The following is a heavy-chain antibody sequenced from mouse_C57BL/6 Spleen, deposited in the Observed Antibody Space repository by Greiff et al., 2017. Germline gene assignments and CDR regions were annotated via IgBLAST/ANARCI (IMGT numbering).Heavy chain of an antibody. CDR2: ISGGGGNT. CDR1: GFTFSSYT. CDR3: SRGASSYYSNYFDY. V-gene: IGHV5-9*01. J-gene: IGHJ2*01. D-gene: IGHD2-5*01. Sequence: EVKLVESGGGLVKPGGSLKLSCAASGFTFSSYTMSWVRQTPEKRLEWVGTISGGGGNTYYPDSVKGRFTISRDNAKNTLYRQMSSLRSEDTALYYCSRGASSYYSNYFDYWGQGTTLTVSS.